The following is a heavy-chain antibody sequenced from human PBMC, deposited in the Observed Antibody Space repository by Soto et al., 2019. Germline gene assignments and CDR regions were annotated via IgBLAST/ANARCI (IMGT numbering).Heavy chain of an antibody. Sequence: ASVKVSCKASGYTFTRYAMHWVRQAPGQGLEWMGWINTGNGNTHYSQKFQGRVTFTRDASATTAYMALTSLTSEDTAVYYCARNVDWFDPWGQGTLVTVSS. CDR3: ARNVDWFDP. V-gene: IGHV1-3*04. CDR2: INTGNGNT. CDR1: GYTFTRYA. J-gene: IGHJ5*02.